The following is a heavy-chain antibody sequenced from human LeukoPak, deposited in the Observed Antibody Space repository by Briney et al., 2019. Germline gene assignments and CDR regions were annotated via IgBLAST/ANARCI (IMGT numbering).Heavy chain of an antibody. CDR2: ISYDGSNK. J-gene: IGHJ4*02. V-gene: IGHV3-30-3*01. CDR1: GFTFSSYA. D-gene: IGHD1-26*01. Sequence: GGSLRLSCAASGFTFSSYAMHWVRQAPGKGLEWVAVISYDGSNKYYADSVKGRFTISRDNSKNTLYLQMNSLRAEDTAVYYCASGRGIVGATNYWGQGTLVTVSS. CDR3: ASGRGIVGATNY.